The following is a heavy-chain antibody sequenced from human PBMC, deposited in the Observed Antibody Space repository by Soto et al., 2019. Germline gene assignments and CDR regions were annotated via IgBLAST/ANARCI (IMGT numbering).Heavy chain of an antibody. Sequence: GGSLRLSGAASGFPFRSYSMSWVRQAPGKGLEWVSGISGGTTYYADPVKGRFTISRDNSKNTLYLQMNSLRAEDTALYYCAKEVQVGFCSNGGCYGWGQGTLVTFSS. CDR1: GFPFRSYS. J-gene: IGHJ4*02. D-gene: IGHD2-8*01. V-gene: IGHV3-23*01. CDR2: ISGGTT. CDR3: AKEVQVGFCSNGGCYG.